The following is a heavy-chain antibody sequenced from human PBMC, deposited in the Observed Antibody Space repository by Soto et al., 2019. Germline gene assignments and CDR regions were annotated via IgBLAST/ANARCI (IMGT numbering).Heavy chain of an antibody. CDR3: ARDRDGGNAYFDY. J-gene: IGHJ4*02. CDR2: IIPILGIA. CDR1: GGTFSSYT. D-gene: IGHD2-15*01. Sequence: QVQLVQSGAEVKKPGSSVKVSCKASGGTFSSYTISWVRQAPGQGLEWMGRIIPILGIANYAQKFQGRVTITADKSTSTAYMELSSLRSEDTAVYYWARDRDGGNAYFDYWGQGTLVTVSS. V-gene: IGHV1-69*08.